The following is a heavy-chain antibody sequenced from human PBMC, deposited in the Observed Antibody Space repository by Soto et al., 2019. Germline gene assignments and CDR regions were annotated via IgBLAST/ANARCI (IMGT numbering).Heavy chain of an antibody. Sequence: PGESLKISCKGSGYTFTDYWIGWVRQMPGKGLEWMGIIYPDDSDARYSPSFQGQVTISADKSISTAYLQWSSLKASDTAMYYCAKHSHSASYYWAVDIWGQGTMVTVSS. V-gene: IGHV5-51*01. D-gene: IGHD1-26*01. CDR2: IYPDDSDA. J-gene: IGHJ3*02. CDR1: GYTFTDYW. CDR3: AKHSHSASYYWAVDI.